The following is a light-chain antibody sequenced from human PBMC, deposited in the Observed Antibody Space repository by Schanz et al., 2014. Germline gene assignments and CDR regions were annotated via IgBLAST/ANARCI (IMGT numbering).Light chain of an antibody. V-gene: IGLV2-8*01. Sequence: QSALTQPPSASGSPGQSVTISCTGTSSDVGGYNYVSWYQQHPGKAPKLMIHDVTKRPSGVPDRFSGSKSGNTASLTISGLQAEDEDDYFCCSYAGAYVFGTGTKLTVL. CDR1: SSDVGGYNY. CDR2: DVT. J-gene: IGLJ1*01. CDR3: CSYAGAYV.